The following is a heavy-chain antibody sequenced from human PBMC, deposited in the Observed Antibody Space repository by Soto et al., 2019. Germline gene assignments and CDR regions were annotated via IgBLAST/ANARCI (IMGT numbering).Heavy chain of an antibody. Sequence: QPGGSLRLSCAASGFTFDDYAMHWVRQVPGKGLEWVSGINWNSGSIGYGDSVKGRFAISRDNAKNSLHLQMNSLSAEDTAFYYCARGGAGRRSGRMGAFDIWGQGTMVTVS. CDR2: INWNSGSI. J-gene: IGHJ3*02. V-gene: IGHV3-9*01. CDR3: ARGGAGRRSGRMGAFDI. CDR1: GFTFDDYA. D-gene: IGHD6-19*01.